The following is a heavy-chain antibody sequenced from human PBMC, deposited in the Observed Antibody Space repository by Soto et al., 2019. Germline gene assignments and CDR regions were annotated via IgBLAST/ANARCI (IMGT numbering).Heavy chain of an antibody. Sequence: QVQLVESGGGVVQPGRSLRLSCAASGFTFSSYAMHWVRQAPGKGLEWVAVISYDGSNKYYADSVKGRFTISRDNSKNTLYLQMNSLRAEDTAVYYCAGPPTGTGGYWGQGTLVTVSS. CDR1: GFTFSSYA. CDR2: ISYDGSNK. D-gene: IGHD1-1*01. J-gene: IGHJ4*02. V-gene: IGHV3-30-3*01. CDR3: AGPPTGTGGY.